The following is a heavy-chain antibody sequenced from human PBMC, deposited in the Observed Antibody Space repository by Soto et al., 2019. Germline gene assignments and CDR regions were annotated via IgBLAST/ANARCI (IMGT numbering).Heavy chain of an antibody. CDR3: ARLLSPFDSGNYYKGDLLHYYGMDV. D-gene: IGHD3-10*01. CDR1: GYSFTAYW. J-gene: IGHJ6*02. V-gene: IGHV5-51*01. CDR2: IYPGDSDT. Sequence: ESLKISCKGSGYSFTAYWIGWVRQMPGKGLEWMRVIYPGDSDTRYSPPFQGQVTISADKSITTAYLQWSSLRASDTAMYYCARLLSPFDSGNYYKGDLLHYYGMDVWGQGT.